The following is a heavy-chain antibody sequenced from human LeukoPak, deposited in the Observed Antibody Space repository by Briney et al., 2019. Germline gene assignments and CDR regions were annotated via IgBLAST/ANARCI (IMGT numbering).Heavy chain of an antibody. Sequence: GGSLRLSCAASGFTFDDYAMHWVRQAPGEGLEWVSGISWNSGSIGYADSVKGRFTISRDNAKNSLYLQMNSLRAEDTALYYCAKDIRVDYYGSGKNNMDVWGQGTTVFVSS. CDR3: AKDIRVDYYGSGKNNMDV. CDR1: GFTFDDYA. J-gene: IGHJ6*02. D-gene: IGHD3-10*01. CDR2: ISWNSGSI. V-gene: IGHV3-9*01.